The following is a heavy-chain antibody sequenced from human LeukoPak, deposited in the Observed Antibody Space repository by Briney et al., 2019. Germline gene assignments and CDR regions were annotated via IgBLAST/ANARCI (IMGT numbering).Heavy chain of an antibody. Sequence: GGSLRLSCAASGFTFSSSAMSWVRQAPGKGPEWVSTISGSDSSTHYADSVKGRFTISRDNSKNPLYLQMNSLRTEDTALYYCAKARGLIGGAFDIWGQGTMVTVSS. CDR3: AKARGLIGGAFDI. J-gene: IGHJ3*02. CDR1: GFTFSSSA. CDR2: ISGSDSST. D-gene: IGHD3-22*01. V-gene: IGHV3-23*01.